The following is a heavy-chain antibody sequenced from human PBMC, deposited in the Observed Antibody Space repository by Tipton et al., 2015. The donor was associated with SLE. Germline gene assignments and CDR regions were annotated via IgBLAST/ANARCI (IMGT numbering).Heavy chain of an antibody. CDR3: ARGGGFDAFDI. Sequence: TLSLTCTVSGGSISSYYWSWIRQPPGKGLEWIGYIYYSGSTKYNPSLKSRVTISVDTSKNQFFLKLNSVTAADTAVYFCARGGGFDAFDIWGQGTMLSVSS. J-gene: IGHJ3*02. CDR2: IYYSGST. CDR1: GGSISSYY. D-gene: IGHD1-26*01. V-gene: IGHV4-59*01.